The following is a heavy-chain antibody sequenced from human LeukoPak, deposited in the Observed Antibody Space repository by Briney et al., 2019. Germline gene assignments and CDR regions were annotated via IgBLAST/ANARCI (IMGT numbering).Heavy chain of an antibody. CDR2: IYYRGSN. CDR3: ARDGGPAFDI. V-gene: IGHV4-59*01. Sequence: SDTLSLTCAVSGGCMIRYYWRWVRQPPGKELEWIGYIYYRGSNNYTPSLKSRVTISVDTSKNQCSLKLSSVTAADTAVYYCARDGGPAFDIWGQGTMVTVSS. CDR1: GGCMIRYY. D-gene: IGHD3-16*01. J-gene: IGHJ3*02.